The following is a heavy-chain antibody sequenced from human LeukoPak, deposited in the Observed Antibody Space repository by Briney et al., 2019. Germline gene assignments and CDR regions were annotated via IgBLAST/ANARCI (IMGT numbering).Heavy chain of an antibody. CDR3: ASSDSSGWYYFDY. CDR2: IIPIFGTA. D-gene: IGHD6-19*01. Sequence: SVKVSCKASGGTFSSYAICWVRQAPGQGLEWMGGIIPIFGTANCAQKFQGRVTITADESTSTAYMELSSLRSEDTAVYYCASSDSSGWYYFDYWGQGTLVTVSS. CDR1: GGTFSSYA. J-gene: IGHJ4*02. V-gene: IGHV1-69*01.